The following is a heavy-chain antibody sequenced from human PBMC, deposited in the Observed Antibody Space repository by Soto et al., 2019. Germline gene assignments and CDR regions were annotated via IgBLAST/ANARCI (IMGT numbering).Heavy chain of an antibody. J-gene: IGHJ3*02. CDR2: IIPMLGVR. Sequence: QVQLVQSGAEVKKPGSSVKVSCKDSGGTFSTYSMFWVRQAPGQGLEWMGRIIPMLGVRNYAQRXXDXXTITADKSTATVHMELSSLRSEDTALYYCTIGSWSGEVFDIWGQGTMVTVSS. CDR3: TIGSWSGEVFDI. V-gene: IGHV1-69*02. D-gene: IGHD2-21*01. CDR1: GGTFSTYS.